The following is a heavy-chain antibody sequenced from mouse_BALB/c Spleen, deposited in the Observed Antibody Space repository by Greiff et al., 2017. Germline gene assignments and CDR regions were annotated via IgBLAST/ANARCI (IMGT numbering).Heavy chain of an antibody. J-gene: IGHJ2*01. D-gene: IGHD1-2*01. Sequence: VQLKQSGPGLVKPSQSLSLTCTVTGYSITSDYAWNWIRQFPGNKLEWMGYISYSGSTSYNPSLKSRISITRDTSKNQFFLQLNSVTTEDTATYYCARIFITTAASLFDYWGQGTTLTVSS. CDR1: GYSITSDYA. CDR2: ISYSGST. CDR3: ARIFITTAASLFDY. V-gene: IGHV3-2*02.